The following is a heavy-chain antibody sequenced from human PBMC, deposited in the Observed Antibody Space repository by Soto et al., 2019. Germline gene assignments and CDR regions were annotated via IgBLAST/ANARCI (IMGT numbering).Heavy chain of an antibody. CDR3: ARIIGYCSGGSCYSPFYYYYYGMDV. CDR1: GYTFTSYA. J-gene: IGHJ6*02. CDR2: INAGNGNT. Sequence: ASVKVSCKASGYTFTSYAMHWVRQAPGQRLEWMGWINAGNGNTKYSQKFQGRVTITRVKSSSTAYMELSSLRSEDTAVYYCARIIGYCSGGSCYSPFYYYYYGMDVWGQGTTVTVSS. D-gene: IGHD2-15*01. V-gene: IGHV1-3*01.